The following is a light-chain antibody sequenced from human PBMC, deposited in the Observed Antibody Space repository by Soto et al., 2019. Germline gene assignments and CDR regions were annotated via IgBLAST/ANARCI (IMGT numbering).Light chain of an antibody. Sequence: ESVLTQSQCTLSLSPGERVTLSCRASQTFGSTYLAWYQQRPGQSPRLLIYGASRRASGIPDRFRGSGSGTDFTLTISRLEPEDCAVYYCQQFGTSPLYTFGQGTKLEIK. CDR2: GAS. CDR1: QTFGSTY. V-gene: IGKV3-20*01. J-gene: IGKJ2*01. CDR3: QQFGTSPLYT.